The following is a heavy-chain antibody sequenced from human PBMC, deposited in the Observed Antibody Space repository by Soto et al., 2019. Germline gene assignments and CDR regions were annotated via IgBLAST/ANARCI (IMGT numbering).Heavy chain of an antibody. V-gene: IGHV1-69*02. CDR1: GGTFSSYT. D-gene: IGHD2-15*01. Sequence: QVPLVQSGAEVKKPGSSVKVSCKASGGTFSSYTISWVRQAPGQGLEWMGRIIPILGIANYAQKFQGRVTITADKSTSTAYMELSSLRSEDTAVYYCASYCSGGSCYSGYWGQGTLVTVSS. J-gene: IGHJ4*02. CDR3: ASYCSGGSCYSGY. CDR2: IIPILGIA.